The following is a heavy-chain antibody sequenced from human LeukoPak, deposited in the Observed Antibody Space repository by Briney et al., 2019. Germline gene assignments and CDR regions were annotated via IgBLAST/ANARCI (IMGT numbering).Heavy chain of an antibody. CDR1: GGSFSGYY. Sequence: SETLSLTCAVYGGSFSGYYWSWIRQPPGKGLEWIGEINHSGSTNYNPSLKSRVTISVDKSKNQFSLKLSSVTAADTAVYYCARRLKYYYYMDVWGKGTTVTVSS. CDR2: INHSGST. D-gene: IGHD6-25*01. V-gene: IGHV4-34*01. CDR3: ARRLKYYYYMDV. J-gene: IGHJ6*03.